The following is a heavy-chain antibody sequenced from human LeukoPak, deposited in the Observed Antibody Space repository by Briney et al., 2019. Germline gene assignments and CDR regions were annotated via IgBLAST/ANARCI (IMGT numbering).Heavy chain of an antibody. Sequence: SETLSLTCAVYGGSFSGYYWSWIRQPPGKGLEWIGEINHSGSTNYSPSLKSRVTISVDTSKNQCSLKLNPVTAPDTAVYYFARGRIAAKARLLFDYWGQGTLVTVSS. V-gene: IGHV4-34*01. J-gene: IGHJ4*02. CDR2: INHSGST. D-gene: IGHD6-13*01. CDR1: GGSFSGYY. CDR3: ARGRIAAKARLLFDY.